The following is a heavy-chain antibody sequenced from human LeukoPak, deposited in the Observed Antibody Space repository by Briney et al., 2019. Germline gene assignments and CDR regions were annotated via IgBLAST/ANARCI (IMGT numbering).Heavy chain of an antibody. CDR3: ARGATTVTSPPYY. D-gene: IGHD4-17*01. J-gene: IGHJ4*02. CDR1: GGPISSGGYY. Sequence: PSETLSLTCTVSGGPISSGGYYWSWIRQPPGKGLEWIGEINHSGSTNYNPSLKSRVTISVDTSKSQFSLKLSSVTAADTAVYYCARGATTVTSPPYYWGRGIRVTVSS. V-gene: IGHV4-39*07. CDR2: INHSGST.